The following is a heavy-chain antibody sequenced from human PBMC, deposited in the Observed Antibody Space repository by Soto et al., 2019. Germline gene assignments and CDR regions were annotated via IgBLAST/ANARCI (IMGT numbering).Heavy chain of an antibody. CDR1: GLAFSTHW. D-gene: IGHD3-10*01. J-gene: IGHJ4*02. CDR2: INQDGTEK. V-gene: IGHV3-7*01. CDR3: ATRPITPPSYFGVFDF. Sequence: EVQLVESGGGLVQPGGSLRLSCAASGLAFSTHWMTWVRQAPGKGLEWVANINQDGTEKYYVDSVKGRFTISRDNAKNSLYLQMNSLRAEDTALYYCATRPITPPSYFGVFDFWGQGTLVTASS.